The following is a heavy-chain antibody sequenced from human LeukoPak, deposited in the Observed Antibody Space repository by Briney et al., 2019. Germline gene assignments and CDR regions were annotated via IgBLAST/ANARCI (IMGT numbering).Heavy chain of an antibody. D-gene: IGHD3-10*01. V-gene: IGHV3-23*01. CDR3: ARVGPLATRSAGHYYFDL. CDR1: GFTFSNYA. CDR2: VSDKGDAT. Sequence: GGSLRLSCAASGFTFSNYAMSWVRRAPGKGLEWFSTVSDKGDATAHADSVKGRFTISRDKAKNTLSLLMNILRAEDTAVYYCARVGPLATRSAGHYYFDLWGRGTLVTVSS. J-gene: IGHJ2*01.